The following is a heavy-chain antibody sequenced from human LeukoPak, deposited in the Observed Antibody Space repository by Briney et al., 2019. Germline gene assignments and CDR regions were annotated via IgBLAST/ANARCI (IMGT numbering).Heavy chain of an antibody. CDR1: GGSISSSSYY. V-gene: IGHV4-39*01. J-gene: IGHJ4*02. CDR2: IYYSGST. Sequence: SETLSLTCTASGGSISSSSYYWGWIRQPPGKGLEWIGSIYYSGSTYYNPSLKSRVTISVDASKNQFSLKLSSVTAADTAVYYCARGRWLALFDYWGQGTLVTVSS. CDR3: ARGRWLALFDY. D-gene: IGHD6-19*01.